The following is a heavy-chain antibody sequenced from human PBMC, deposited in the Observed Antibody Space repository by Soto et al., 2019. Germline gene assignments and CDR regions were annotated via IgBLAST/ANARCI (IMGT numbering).Heavy chain of an antibody. J-gene: IGHJ4*02. Sequence: SETLSLTCTVPGGSISSYYWSWIRQPPGKGLEWIGYIYYSGSTNYNPSLKSRVTISVDTSKNQFSLKLSSVTAADTAVYYCASVVTAPYFDYWGQGTLVTVSS. V-gene: IGHV4-59*01. CDR2: IYYSGST. CDR3: ASVVTAPYFDY. CDR1: GGSISSYY. D-gene: IGHD2-21*02.